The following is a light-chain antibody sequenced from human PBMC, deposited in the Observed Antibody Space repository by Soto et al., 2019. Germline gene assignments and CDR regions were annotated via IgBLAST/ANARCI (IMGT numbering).Light chain of an antibody. J-gene: IGKJ4*01. Sequence: EIVMTQSPGTLSVPPGEIATLSCRASQSVSNSLARYQQKPGQAPRLLIYVASTKATGIPARFSGSGSGTDFTLTITSLQSEDFVVYYCQQYNNWPLTFGGGTKVEIK. V-gene: IGKV3-15*01. CDR3: QQYNNWPLT. CDR2: VAS. CDR1: QSVSNS.